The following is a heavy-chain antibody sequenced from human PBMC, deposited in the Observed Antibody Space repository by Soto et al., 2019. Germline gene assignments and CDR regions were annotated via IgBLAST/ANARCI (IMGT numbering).Heavy chain of an antibody. CDR3: AIPLISRLFHHYYCIHV. V-gene: IGHV1-18*01. CDR2: ISAYNGNT. Sequence: GASVKVSCKASGYTFTSYGISWVRQAPGQGLEWMGWISAYNGNTNYAQKLQGRVTMTTDTSTSTAYMELRSLRSDDTAVYYCAIPLISRLFHHYYCIHVSCQATTVT. D-gene: IGHD6-13*01. J-gene: IGHJ6*02. CDR1: GYTFTSYG.